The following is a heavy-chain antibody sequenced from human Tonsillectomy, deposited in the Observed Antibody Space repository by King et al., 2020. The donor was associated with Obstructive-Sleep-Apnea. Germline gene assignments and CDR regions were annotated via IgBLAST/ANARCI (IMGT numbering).Heavy chain of an antibody. J-gene: IGHJ4*02. CDR2: ISPSSRYT. V-gene: IGHV3-11*05. Sequence: VQLVESGGGLVKPGGSLRLSCAASGFTFSDYYMTCIRQAPGKGLEWLSYISPSSRYTSYADSVKGRFTISRDNAKNSLYLQMNSLRVDDTGVYYCARDGIAAAGTSPYWGQGTLVTVSS. CDR3: ARDGIAAAGTSPY. D-gene: IGHD6-13*01. CDR1: GFTFSDYY.